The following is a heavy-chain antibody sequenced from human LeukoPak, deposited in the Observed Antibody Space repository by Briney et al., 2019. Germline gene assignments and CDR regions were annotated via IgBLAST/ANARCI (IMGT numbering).Heavy chain of an antibody. CDR1: GGSISSGGYY. D-gene: IGHD6-6*01. V-gene: IGHV4-30-2*01. CDR3: ARDNQYSSSPHVDY. CDR2: IYHSGST. J-gene: IGHJ4*02. Sequence: SETLSLTCTVSGGSISSGGYYWSWIRQPPGKGLEWIGYIYHSGSTYYNPSLKSRVTISVDRSKNQFSLKLSSVTAADTAVYYCARDNQYSSSPHVDYWGQGTLVTVSS.